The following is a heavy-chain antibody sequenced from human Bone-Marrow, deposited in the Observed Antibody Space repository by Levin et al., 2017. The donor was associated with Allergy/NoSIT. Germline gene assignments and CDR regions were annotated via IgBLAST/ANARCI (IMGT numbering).Heavy chain of an antibody. CDR2: ISYDGSNK. Sequence: GGSLRLSCAASGFTFSSYGMHWVRQAPGKGLEWVAVISYDGSNKYYADSVKGRFTISRDNSKNTLYLQMNSLRAEDTAVYYCAKDTIFGVVMGGEDDAFDIWGQGTMVTVSS. CDR3: AKDTIFGVVMGGEDDAFDI. CDR1: GFTFSSYG. D-gene: IGHD3-3*01. V-gene: IGHV3-30*18. J-gene: IGHJ3*02.